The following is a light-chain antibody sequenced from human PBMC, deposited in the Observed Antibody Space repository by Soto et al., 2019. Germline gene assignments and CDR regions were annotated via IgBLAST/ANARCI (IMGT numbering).Light chain of an antibody. J-gene: IGLJ1*01. V-gene: IGLV3-21*02. Sequence: SYELTQISSVSVAPGQTARISCGGNNIGSKSVHWYQQKPGQAPVVVVYDDSDRPSGIPERFSGSNSGNTATLTISRVEAGDEADYYCQVWDDNSDHQVFGTGTKVTVL. CDR1: NIGSKS. CDR3: QVWDDNSDHQV. CDR2: DDS.